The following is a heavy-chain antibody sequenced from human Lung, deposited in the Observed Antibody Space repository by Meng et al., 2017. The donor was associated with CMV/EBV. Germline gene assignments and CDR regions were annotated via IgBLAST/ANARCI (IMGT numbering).Heavy chain of an antibody. CDR3: ALLPFQPYGFDWLRDS. J-gene: IGHJ4*02. V-gene: IGHV2-5*01. CDR1: GLSLSTTGVG. D-gene: IGHD3-9*01. CDR2: IYWNDDE. Sequence: GXXLVXPTQTLPLTCSVSGLSLSTTGVGVGWIRQPPGKDLEWLSFIYWNDDERYTPSLRRRLSISKDTSKHQVVLTMTNRDPVDTATYYCALLPFQPYGFDWLRDSXGQGXLVTVSS.